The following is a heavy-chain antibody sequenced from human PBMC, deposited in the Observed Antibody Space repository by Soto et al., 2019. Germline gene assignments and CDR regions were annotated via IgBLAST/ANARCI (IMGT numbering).Heavy chain of an antibody. CDR3: AKDIRVSLSGGATY. J-gene: IGHJ4*02. CDR1: GFTFSSYA. V-gene: IGHV3-23*01. D-gene: IGHD1-26*01. Sequence: GGSLRLSCAASGFTFSSYAMSWVRQAPGKGLEWVSVISGSGGNTYYADSVKGRFTISRDNSKNTLYLQMNSLRAEDTAVYYYAKDIRVSLSGGATYWGQGTLVTVSS. CDR2: ISGSGGNT.